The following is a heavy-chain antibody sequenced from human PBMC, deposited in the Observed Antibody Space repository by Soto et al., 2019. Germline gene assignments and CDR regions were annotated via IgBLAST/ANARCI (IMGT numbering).Heavy chain of an antibody. V-gene: IGHV4-30-4*02. D-gene: IGHD3-16*01. CDR2: IYYSGST. CDR3: AREDPGLNWFDT. Sequence: PSDTLSLTCTVSGGSISSGDYYWSWIRQPPGKGLEWIGYIYYSGSTYYNPSLKSRVTISVDTSKNQFSLKLSSVTAADTAVYYCAREDPGLNWFDTWGQGTLVTVSS. J-gene: IGHJ5*02. CDR1: GGSISSGDYY.